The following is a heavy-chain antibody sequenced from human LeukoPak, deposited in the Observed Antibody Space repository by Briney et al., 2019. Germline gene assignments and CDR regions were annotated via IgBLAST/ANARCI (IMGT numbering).Heavy chain of an antibody. CDR1: GFTFSSYS. D-gene: IGHD3-22*01. V-gene: IGHV3-21*01. J-gene: IGHJ4*02. CDR2: ISSSSSYI. Sequence: GGSLRLSCAASGFTFSSYSMNWVRQAPGKGLEWVSSISSSSSYIYYADSVKGRFTISRDNAKNSLYLQMNSLRAEDTAVYYCARAGDYYYDSSGFHPLDYWGQGTLVTVSS. CDR3: ARAGDYYYDSSGFHPLDY.